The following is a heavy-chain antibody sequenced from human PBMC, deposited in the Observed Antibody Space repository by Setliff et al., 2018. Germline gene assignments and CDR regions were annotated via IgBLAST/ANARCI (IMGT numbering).Heavy chain of an antibody. V-gene: IGHV3-30*02. CDR1: GFTFSTYY. D-gene: IGHD3-3*01. CDR3: ARYYNFWSGSAHYYYYGMDV. CDR2: VHYDGVNK. J-gene: IGHJ6*02. Sequence: GGSLRLSCAASGFTFSTYYMHWVRQPPGKGLEWVAFVHYDGVNKHYRDSVKGRFTISRDNSKNTLYLQMNSLRPDDTAVYYCARYYNFWSGSAHYYYYGMDVWGQGTTVTVSS.